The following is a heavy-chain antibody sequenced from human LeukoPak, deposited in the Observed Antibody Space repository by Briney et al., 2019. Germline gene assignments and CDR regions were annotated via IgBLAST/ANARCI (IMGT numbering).Heavy chain of an antibody. V-gene: IGHV3-7*01. Sequence: GGSLRLSCAASGFTFRSSWMNWFRQSSGKGLEWVANINQDGSEKYYVDSVKGRFTISRDNSKNTLYLQMNSLRAEDTAVYYCARRDLELRDGFDYWGQGTLVTVSS. CDR1: GFTFRSSW. CDR3: ARRDLELRDGFDY. CDR2: INQDGSEK. J-gene: IGHJ4*02. D-gene: IGHD1-7*01.